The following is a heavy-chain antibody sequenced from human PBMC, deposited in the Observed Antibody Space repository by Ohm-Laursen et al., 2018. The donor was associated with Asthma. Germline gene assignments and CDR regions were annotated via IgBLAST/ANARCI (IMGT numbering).Heavy chain of an antibody. J-gene: IGHJ6*02. D-gene: IGHD4-17*01. Sequence: SLRLSCAASGFTVSSNYMSWVRQAPGKGLEWVSVIYSGGSTYYADSVKGRFTISRDNSKNTLYLQMNSLRAEDTAVYYCARAKDYGDYSYYYYYGMDVWGQGTTVTVSS. CDR2: IYSGGST. V-gene: IGHV3-53*01. CDR3: ARAKDYGDYSYYYYYGMDV. CDR1: GFTVSSNY.